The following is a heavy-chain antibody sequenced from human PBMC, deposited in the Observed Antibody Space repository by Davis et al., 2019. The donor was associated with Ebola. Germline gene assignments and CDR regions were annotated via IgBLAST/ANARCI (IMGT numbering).Heavy chain of an antibody. V-gene: IGHV4-61*08. CDR1: GGSISSDGFS. CDR3: ARDLGITPF. D-gene: IGHD3-22*01. CDR2: IFYTGST. J-gene: IGHJ3*01. Sequence: SETLSLTCAVSGGSISSDGFSWSWIRQPPGKGLEWIGYIFYTGSTNYNPSLKSRVTMSVDTSKNQFSLKLTSVTAADTAVYYCARDLGITPFWGQGTMVTVSS.